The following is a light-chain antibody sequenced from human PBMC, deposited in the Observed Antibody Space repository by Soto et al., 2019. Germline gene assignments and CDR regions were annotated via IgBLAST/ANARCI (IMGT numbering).Light chain of an antibody. CDR1: SSNIGRNS. Sequence: QSVLTQPPSVSAAPGQTVTISCSGSSSNIGRNSVSWYQQLPGAAPKLLIYDNNKRPSGIPDRFSGSKSDTSATLDITGLQTGDEADYYCGTWDNSLSGVVFGGGTKVTVL. V-gene: IGLV1-51*01. CDR2: DNN. CDR3: GTWDNSLSGVV. J-gene: IGLJ2*01.